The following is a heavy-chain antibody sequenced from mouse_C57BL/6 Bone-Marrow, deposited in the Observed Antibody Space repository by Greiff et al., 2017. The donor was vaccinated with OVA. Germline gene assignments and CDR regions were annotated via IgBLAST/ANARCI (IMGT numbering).Heavy chain of an antibody. CDR1: GYTFTSYW. V-gene: IGHV1-59*01. J-gene: IGHJ2*01. CDR2: IDPSDSYT. D-gene: IGHD2-4*01. Sequence: VQLQQPGAELVRPGTSVKLSCKASGYTFTSYWMHWVKQRPGQGLEWIGVIDPSDSYTNYNQKFKGKATLTVDTSSSTAYMQLSSLTSEDSAVYYCARSPYDYDALFDYWGQGTTLTVSS. CDR3: ARSPYDYDALFDY.